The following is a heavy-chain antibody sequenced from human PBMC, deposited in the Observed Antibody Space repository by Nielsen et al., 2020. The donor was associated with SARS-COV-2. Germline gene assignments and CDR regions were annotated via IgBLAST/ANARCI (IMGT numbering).Heavy chain of an antibody. V-gene: IGHV4-34*01. J-gene: IGHJ4*02. CDR3: ARGLGPSDY. Sequence: SETLSLTCAVYGGSFSGYYWSWIRQPPGKGLEWIGEINHSGSANYNPSLKSRVTISVDTSKNQFSLKLSSVTAADTAVYYCARGLGPSDYWGQGTLVTVSS. CDR1: GGSFSGYY. CDR2: INHSGSA. D-gene: IGHD7-27*01.